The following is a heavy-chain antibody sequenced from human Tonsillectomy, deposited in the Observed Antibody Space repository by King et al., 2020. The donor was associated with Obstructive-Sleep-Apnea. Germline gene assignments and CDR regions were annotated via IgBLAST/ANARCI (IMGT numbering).Heavy chain of an antibody. Sequence: VQLQESGPGLVKPSETLSLTCTVSGASISSYCWSWIRQSAGKGLEWIGRMCTSGSTNYNPSLKSRVTMSGDTSKNQFSLKLNSVTAADTAVYYCARGTAIVGATSRAFDIWGQGTKVTVSS. CDR2: MCTSGST. CDR3: ARGTAIVGATSRAFDI. J-gene: IGHJ3*02. D-gene: IGHD1-26*01. CDR1: GASISSYC. V-gene: IGHV4-4*07.